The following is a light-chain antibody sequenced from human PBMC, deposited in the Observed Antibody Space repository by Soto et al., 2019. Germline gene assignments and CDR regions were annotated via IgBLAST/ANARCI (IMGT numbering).Light chain of an antibody. CDR3: QHYNSYSEA. Sequence: DIQMPQSPYTLSGSVGDRATITCLASQTTTSCLAWYQQNPGKAPKLLIYKASTLKSGVPSRFSGSGSGTEFTLTISSLQPDDFATYYCQHYNSYSEAFGQGTKVDIK. CDR2: KAS. J-gene: IGKJ1*01. CDR1: QTTTSC. V-gene: IGKV1-5*03.